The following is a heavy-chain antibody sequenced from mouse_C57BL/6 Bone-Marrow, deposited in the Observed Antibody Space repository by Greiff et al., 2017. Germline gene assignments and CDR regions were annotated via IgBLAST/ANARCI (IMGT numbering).Heavy chain of an antibody. V-gene: IGHV5-6*02. CDR1: GFTFSSYG. CDR2: ISSGGSYT. CDR3: ASQNAMDY. Sequence: DVMLVESGGDLVKPGGSLKLSCAASGFTFSSYGMSWVRQTPDKRLEWVATISSGGSYTYYPDSVKGRFTISRDNAKNTLYLQMSSLKSEDTAMYYCASQNAMDYWGQGTSVTVSS. J-gene: IGHJ4*01.